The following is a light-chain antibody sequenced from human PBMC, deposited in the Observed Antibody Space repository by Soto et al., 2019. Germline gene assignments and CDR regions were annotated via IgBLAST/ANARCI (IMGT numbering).Light chain of an antibody. V-gene: IGKV1-12*01. Sequence: IQMTQSPSSVSASVGDSVTITCRASQLISSWLAWYQVKPGKAPKLLIYGASNRESGVHSRFSGSESGTLFTLTINSLRPEDFATYYCQQASSFPLTFGGGTKVEI. CDR1: QLISSW. J-gene: IGKJ4*01. CDR3: QQASSFPLT. CDR2: GAS.